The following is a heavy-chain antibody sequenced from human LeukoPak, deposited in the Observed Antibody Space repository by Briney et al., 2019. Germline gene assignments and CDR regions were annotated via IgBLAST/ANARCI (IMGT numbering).Heavy chain of an antibody. CDR2: IYYSGST. CDR3: ARLSDTAIDFDY. CDR1: GGSISSYY. Sequence: PSETLSLTCTVFGGSISSYYWSWIRQPPGKGLEWIGYIYYSGSTNYNPSLKSRVTISVDTSKNQFSLKLSSVTAADTAVYYCARLSDTAIDFDYWGQGTLVTVSS. V-gene: IGHV4-59*01. D-gene: IGHD5-18*01. J-gene: IGHJ4*02.